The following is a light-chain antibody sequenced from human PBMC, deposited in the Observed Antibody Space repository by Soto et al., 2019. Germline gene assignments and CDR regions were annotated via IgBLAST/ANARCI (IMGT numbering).Light chain of an antibody. CDR1: QSVTSSQ. V-gene: IGKV3-20*01. CDR2: GAS. Sequence: EIALTQSPGTPSLCPGERATLSCRASQSVTSSQLAWNQQKPGQPPSLLIYGASRRATGTPDRCSGSGCGTDLTLAISRLVPEDVAVYYCQQYGGCPPPFGQGTTVEIK. J-gene: IGKJ1*01. CDR3: QQYGGCPPP.